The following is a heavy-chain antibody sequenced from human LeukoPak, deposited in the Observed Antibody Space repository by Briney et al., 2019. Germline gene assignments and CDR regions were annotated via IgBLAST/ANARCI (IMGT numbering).Heavy chain of an antibody. CDR2: IYYSGST. J-gene: IGHJ4*02. CDR3: ARDPSLVVPAAWICDY. D-gene: IGHD2-2*01. V-gene: IGHV4-59*01. Sequence: SETLSLTCTVSGGSISSYYWSWIRQPPGKGLEWIGYIYYSGSTNYNPSLKSRVTISVDTSKNQFSLKLSSVTAADTAVYYCARDPSLVVPAAWICDYWGQGTLVTVSS. CDR1: GGSISSYY.